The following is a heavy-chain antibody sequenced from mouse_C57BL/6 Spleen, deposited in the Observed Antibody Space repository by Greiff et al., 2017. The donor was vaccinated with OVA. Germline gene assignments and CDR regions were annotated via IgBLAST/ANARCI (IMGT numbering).Heavy chain of an antibody. CDR2: IAPETGGT. J-gene: IGHJ2*01. CDR1: GYTFTDYE. V-gene: IGHV1-15*01. D-gene: IGHD1-1*01. CDR3: TRGLGYYGSSSLGY. Sequence: VQLQQSGAELVRPGASVTLSCKASGYTFTDYEMHWVKQTPVHGLEWIGAIAPETGGTAYNQKFKGKAILTADKSSSTAYMELRSLTSEDSAVYYCTRGLGYYGSSSLGYWGQGTTLTVSS.